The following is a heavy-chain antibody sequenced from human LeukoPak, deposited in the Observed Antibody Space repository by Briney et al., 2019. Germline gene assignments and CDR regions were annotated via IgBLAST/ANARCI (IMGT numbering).Heavy chain of an antibody. J-gene: IGHJ5*02. Sequence: RPSGTLSLTCDVSGGSLSITDWWSWVRKPPGKGLEFIGEIYHGGGTNYNPSLESRVTISIDKSRNQFSLRLNSVTAADTAVYYCARGIVVVPAAIAVSWFDPWGQGTLVTVSS. V-gene: IGHV4-4*02. D-gene: IGHD2-2*02. CDR2: IYHGGGT. CDR1: GGSLSITDW. CDR3: ARGIVVVPAAIAVSWFDP.